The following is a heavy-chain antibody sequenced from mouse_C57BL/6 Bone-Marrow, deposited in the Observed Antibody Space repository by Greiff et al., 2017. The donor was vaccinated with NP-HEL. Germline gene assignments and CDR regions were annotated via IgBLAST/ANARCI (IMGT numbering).Heavy chain of an antibody. V-gene: IGHV1-4*01. CDR1: GYTFTSYT. Sequence: VKLMESGAELARPGASVKMSCKASGYTFTSYTMHWVKQRPGQGLEWIGYINPSSGYTKYNQKFKDKATLTADKSSSTAYMQLSSLTSEDSAVYYCARFRSYYFDYWGQGTTLTVSS. CDR2: INPSSGYT. CDR3: ARFRSYYFDY. J-gene: IGHJ2*01.